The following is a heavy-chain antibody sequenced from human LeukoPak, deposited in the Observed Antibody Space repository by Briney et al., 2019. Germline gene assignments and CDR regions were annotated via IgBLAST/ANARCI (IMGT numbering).Heavy chain of an antibody. D-gene: IGHD2-15*01. V-gene: IGHV3-23*01. J-gene: IGHJ4*02. CDR3: AKFSGSSAPY. Sequence: GGSLRLSCAASGFTFSSYAMRWVRQAPGKGLEWVSAISVSRCSTYYADSVKGRFTISRDNSKNTLYLQMNSLRAEDTAVYYCAKFSGSSAPYWGQGTLVTVSS. CDR2: ISVSRCST. CDR1: GFTFSSYA.